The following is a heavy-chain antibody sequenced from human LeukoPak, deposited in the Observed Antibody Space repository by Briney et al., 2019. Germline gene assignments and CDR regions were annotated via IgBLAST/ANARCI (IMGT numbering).Heavy chain of an antibody. CDR2: INHSGST. CDR1: GGSFSVYY. D-gene: IGHD3-16*02. V-gene: IGHV4-34*01. J-gene: IGHJ4*02. CDR3: ARGAGSWSFYYFDY. Sequence: SETLSLTCAVYGGSFSVYYWSWIRQPPGKGLEWIGEINHSGSTNYNPSLKSRVTISVDTSKNQFSLKLSSVTAADTAVYYCARGAGSWSFYYFDYWGQGTLVTVSS.